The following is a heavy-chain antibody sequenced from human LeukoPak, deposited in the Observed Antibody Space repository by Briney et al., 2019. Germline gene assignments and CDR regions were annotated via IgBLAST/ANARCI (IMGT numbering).Heavy chain of an antibody. CDR3: TTNGLAVAGSFDY. CDR2: LKSKTDGGTT. J-gene: IGHJ4*02. Sequence: GGSLRLSCAASGFTSTNAWMTWVRQAPGKGLEWVGRLKSKTDGGTTEYAAPVKGRFTISRDDSKNTLYLQMNSLKTEDTAVYYCTTNGLAVAGSFDYWGQGTLVTVSS. CDR1: GFTSTNAW. V-gene: IGHV3-15*01. D-gene: IGHD6-19*01.